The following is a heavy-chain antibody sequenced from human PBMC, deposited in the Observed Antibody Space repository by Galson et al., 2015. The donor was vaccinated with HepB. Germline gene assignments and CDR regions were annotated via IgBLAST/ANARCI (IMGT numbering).Heavy chain of an antibody. V-gene: IGHV2-70*20. Sequence: PALVKPTQTLTLTCSFSGFSLTTTGMCVTWVRQPPGKALEWLAFIGWDDTKYYSTSLKARLTVSKDTSKSQVVLTMTNMDPVDTATYFCARIPHGDYGSRSEFDYWAREPWSPSPQ. J-gene: IGHJ4*02. CDR1: GFSLTTTGMC. CDR3: ARIPHGDYGSRSEFDY. D-gene: IGHD3-10*01. CDR2: IGWDDTK.